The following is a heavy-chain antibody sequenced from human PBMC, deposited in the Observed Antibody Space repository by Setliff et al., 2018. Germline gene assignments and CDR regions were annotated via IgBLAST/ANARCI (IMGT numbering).Heavy chain of an antibody. CDR1: GFTFSTYR. J-gene: IGHJ4*02. CDR2: IWHDGGNK. Sequence: LRLSCAASGFTFSTYRMHWVRQAPGKGLEWVAVIWHDGGNKYHADSVKGRFTISRDNSKNTLYLQMNSLRPEDTAVYYCAKVGIFGGGYFDLWGLGTLVTVSS. D-gene: IGHD3-3*01. V-gene: IGHV3-30*18. CDR3: AKVGIFGGGYFDL.